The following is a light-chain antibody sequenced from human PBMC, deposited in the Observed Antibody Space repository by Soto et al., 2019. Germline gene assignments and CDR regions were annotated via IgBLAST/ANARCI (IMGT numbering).Light chain of an antibody. CDR2: DAS. Sequence: IVMMQPSGAPFSSPAERSAPLSRAARMSISDYLAWYQQKPGQAPRLLIYDASSRATGIPARFSASGSGTDFTLTISSLEPEDFAVFYCQQYDSLPITFGQGTRLEIK. CDR3: QQYDSLPIT. J-gene: IGKJ5*01. V-gene: IGKV3-20*01. CDR1: RMSISDY.